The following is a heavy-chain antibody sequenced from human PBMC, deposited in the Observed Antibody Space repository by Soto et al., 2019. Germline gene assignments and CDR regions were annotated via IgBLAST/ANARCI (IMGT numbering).Heavy chain of an antibody. Sequence: SPVGGFRKTTGKGLEWVSGISGSGENIYYVESVEGRFTISRDNSKNTLYLQMNSLRAEDTAVYYCATYSGNYRRSGLYSGMDVWGEGISVT. D-gene: IGHD1-26*01. CDR1: SP. V-gene: IGHV3-23*01. J-gene: IGHJ6*01. CDR3: ATYSGNYRRSGLYSGMDV. CDR2: ISGSGENI.